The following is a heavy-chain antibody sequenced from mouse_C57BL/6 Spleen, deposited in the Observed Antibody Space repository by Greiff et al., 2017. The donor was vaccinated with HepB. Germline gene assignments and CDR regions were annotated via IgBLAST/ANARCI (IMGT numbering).Heavy chain of an antibody. Sequence: EVKLEESGPGLVKPSQSLSLTCSVTGYSITSGYYWNWIRQFPGNKLEWMGYISYDGSNNYNPSLKNRISITRDTSKNQFFLKLNSVTTEDTATYYCARDKETGHFDYWGQGTTLTVSS. D-gene: IGHD4-1*01. CDR3: ARDKETGHFDY. V-gene: IGHV3-6*01. J-gene: IGHJ2*01. CDR2: ISYDGSN. CDR1: GYSITSGYY.